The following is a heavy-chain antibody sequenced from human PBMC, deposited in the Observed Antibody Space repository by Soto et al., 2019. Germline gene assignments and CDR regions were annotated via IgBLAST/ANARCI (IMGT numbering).Heavy chain of an antibody. Sequence: SETLSLTCTVSGGSISSGGYYWSWIRQHPGKGLEWIGYIYYSGSTYYNPSLKSRVTISVDTSKNQFSLKLSSVTAADTAVYYCARGRSYYYDSSGYYRYLVFAALDIWGQGTMVTLSS. J-gene: IGHJ3*02. CDR3: ARGRSYYYDSSGYYRYLVFAALDI. CDR1: GGSISSGGYY. D-gene: IGHD3-22*01. V-gene: IGHV4-31*03. CDR2: IYYSGST.